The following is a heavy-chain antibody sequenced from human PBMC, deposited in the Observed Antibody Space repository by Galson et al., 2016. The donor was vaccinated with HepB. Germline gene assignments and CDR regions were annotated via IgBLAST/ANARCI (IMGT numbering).Heavy chain of an antibody. Sequence: SLRLSCAASGFTVSSNYMNWVRQAPGKGLEWVSLVYSSGTTYYPDSVKGRFTISRDTSKNTLYLQMNSLSAEDTAVYLCARGATYSGYTGVFDLWGQGTLVTVSS. CDR1: GFTVSSNY. V-gene: IGHV3-53*01. J-gene: IGHJ3*01. CDR2: VYSSGTT. D-gene: IGHD5-12*01. CDR3: ARGATYSGYTGVFDL.